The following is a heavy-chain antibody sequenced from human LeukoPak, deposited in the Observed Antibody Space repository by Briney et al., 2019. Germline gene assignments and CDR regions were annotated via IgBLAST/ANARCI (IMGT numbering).Heavy chain of an antibody. V-gene: IGHV1-2*02. J-gene: IGHJ4*02. Sequence: ASVKVSCKASGYSFSGHYIHWVRQAPGQGLEWMGWINPNSGVTSSAQRFQGRVTMTRDTSITTAYMELTRLSSDDTAVYFCAREEDCSGTNCWLVDWGQGTLVTVSS. D-gene: IGHD2-2*01. CDR3: AREEDCSGTNCWLVD. CDR2: INPNSGVT. CDR1: GYSFSGHY.